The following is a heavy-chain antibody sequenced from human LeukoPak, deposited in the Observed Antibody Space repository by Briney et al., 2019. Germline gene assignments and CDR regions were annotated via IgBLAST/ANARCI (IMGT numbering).Heavy chain of an antibody. Sequence: GGSLRLSCAASGFTFSSYAMSWVRQAPGKGLEWVSDISGSASITKYADSVKGRFIISRDNSKNTLFLQMNSLTAEDTAVYYCATGAASIGWLSHDHWGQGTLVTVSS. CDR2: ISGSASIT. V-gene: IGHV3-23*01. CDR1: GFTFSSYA. D-gene: IGHD2-15*01. J-gene: IGHJ4*02. CDR3: ATGAASIGWLSHDH.